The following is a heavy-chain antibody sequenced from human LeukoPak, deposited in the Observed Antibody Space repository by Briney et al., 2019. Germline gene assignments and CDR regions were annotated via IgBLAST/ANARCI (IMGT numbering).Heavy chain of an antibody. V-gene: IGHV3-15*01. D-gene: IGHD3-22*01. CDR2: IKSKTDGGTT. J-gene: IGHJ4*02. CDR3: TTVEYYYDSRVGVPVDY. CDR1: GFTFSNAW. Sequence: GGSLRLTCAASGFTFSNAWMSWVRQAPGKGLEWVGRIKSKTDGGTTDYAAPVKGRFTISRDDSKNTLYLQMNSLKTEDAAAYYCTTVEYYYDSRVGVPVDYWGQGTLVTVSS.